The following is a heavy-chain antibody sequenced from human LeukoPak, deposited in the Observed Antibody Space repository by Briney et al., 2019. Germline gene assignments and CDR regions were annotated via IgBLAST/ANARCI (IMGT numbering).Heavy chain of an antibody. V-gene: IGHV1-2*02. Sequence: GASVKVSCKPSGYTFTDYYMHWVRQAPGQGLEWMGWINPDSGGAHYAQKFQDRVTMTRDTSISTAYMELSRLRSDDTAVYYCARKARGSPPLDYWGQGTLVTVSS. CDR2: INPDSGGA. J-gene: IGHJ4*02. CDR1: GYTFTDYY. CDR3: ARKARGSPPLDY. D-gene: IGHD1-26*01.